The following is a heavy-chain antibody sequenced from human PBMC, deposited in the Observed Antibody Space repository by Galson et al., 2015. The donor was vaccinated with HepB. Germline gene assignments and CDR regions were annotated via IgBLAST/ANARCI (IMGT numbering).Heavy chain of an antibody. D-gene: IGHD2-2*01. J-gene: IGHJ6*02. Sequence: SVKVSCKASGGTFSSYAISWVRQAPGQGLEWMGGIIPIFGTANYAQKFQGRVTITADESTSTAYMELSSLRSEDTAVYYCAREMGYCNSTSCYPYYYYGMDVWGQGTTVTVSS. CDR1: GGTFSSYA. V-gene: IGHV1-69*13. CDR3: AREMGYCNSTSCYPYYYYGMDV. CDR2: IIPIFGTA.